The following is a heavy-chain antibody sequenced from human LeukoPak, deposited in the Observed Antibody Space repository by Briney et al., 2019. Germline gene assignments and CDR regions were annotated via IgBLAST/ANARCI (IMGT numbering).Heavy chain of an antibody. J-gene: IGHJ4*02. CDR3: ARRDLIAPFDY. V-gene: IGHV3-23*01. Sequence: GGSLRLSCAASGFTFSSYAMSWVRQALGKGLEWVSAISGSGGSTYYADSVKGRFTISRDNSKNTLYLQMNSLRAEDTAVYYCARRDLIAPFDYWGQGTLVTVSS. CDR1: GFTFSSYA. D-gene: IGHD3-22*01. CDR2: ISGSGGST.